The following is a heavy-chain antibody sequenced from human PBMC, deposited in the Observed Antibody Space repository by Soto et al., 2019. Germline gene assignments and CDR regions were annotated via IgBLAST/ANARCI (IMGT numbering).Heavy chain of an antibody. J-gene: IGHJ4*02. CDR1: GCTFSSYA. D-gene: IGHD5-12*01. CDR3: ASAPGYSGYENTLVFDY. Sequence: SVKVSGKASGCTFSSYAISCVRQAPGQVLEWMGGIIPIFGTANYAQKFQGRVTITADESTSTAYMELSSLRSEDTAVYYCASAPGYSGYENTLVFDYWGQGTLVTVSS. CDR2: IIPIFGTA. V-gene: IGHV1-69*13.